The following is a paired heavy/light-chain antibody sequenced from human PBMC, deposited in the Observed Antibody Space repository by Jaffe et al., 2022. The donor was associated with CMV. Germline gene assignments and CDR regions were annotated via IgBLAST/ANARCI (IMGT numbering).Light chain of an antibody. CDR1: QGISSF. CDR2: AAS. J-gene: IGKJ1*01. CDR3: QQLNSNPPA. Sequence: IQLTQSPSSLSASVGDRVTITCRASQGISSFLAWYQQKPGKAPRLLIYAASTLQGGVPSRFSGSGSGTDFTLTISSLQPEDFATYYCQQLNSNPPAFGQGTKVEIK. V-gene: IGKV1-9*01.
Heavy chain of an antibody. J-gene: IGHJ6*02. CDR2: ISISSSFI. CDR1: GFIFSTYS. V-gene: IGHV3-21*01. D-gene: IGHD7-27*01. Sequence: EVQLVESGGGLVKPGGSLRLSCAASGFIFSTYSMNWVRQAPGKGLEWVSSISISSSFIYYADSVKGRFTISRDNAKNSLYLQMNSLRAEDTAVYYCARTKIQSLTHGMDVWGQGTTVTVSS. CDR3: ARTKIQSLTHGMDV.